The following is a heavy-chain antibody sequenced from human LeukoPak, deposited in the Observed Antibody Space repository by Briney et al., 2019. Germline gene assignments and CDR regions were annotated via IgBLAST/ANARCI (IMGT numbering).Heavy chain of an antibody. CDR3: AKDLGDFWSGFDY. J-gene: IGHJ4*02. Sequence: GGSLRLSCAVSGFTFSSYAMSWVRQAPGKGLEWVAAMSGSGDSTYYADSVKGRFTISRDNSKNTLYLQMNSLRAEDTAVYYCAKDLGDFWSGFDYWGQGTLVTVSS. CDR2: MSGSGDST. CDR1: GFTFSSYA. V-gene: IGHV3-23*01. D-gene: IGHD3-3*01.